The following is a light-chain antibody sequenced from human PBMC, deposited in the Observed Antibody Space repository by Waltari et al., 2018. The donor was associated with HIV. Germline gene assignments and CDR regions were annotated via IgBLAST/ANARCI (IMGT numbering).Light chain of an antibody. CDR1: QAISNY. Sequence: DIQMTQSPSSLSASVGDRVTITCQASQAISNYLNWYQQKPGKAPTLLIYDASNLETGVPTRFSGSGSGTDFTFTISSLQPEDIATYYCQQYDNLLLTFGGGTKVEIK. CDR3: QQYDNLLLT. CDR2: DAS. V-gene: IGKV1-33*01. J-gene: IGKJ4*01.